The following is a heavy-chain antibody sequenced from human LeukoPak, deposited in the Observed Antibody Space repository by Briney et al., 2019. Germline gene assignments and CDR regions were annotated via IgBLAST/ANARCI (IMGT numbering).Heavy chain of an antibody. V-gene: IGHV3-9*01. J-gene: IGHJ4*02. CDR3: AKDMGGSYYYYFDY. CDR2: ISWNSGSI. Sequence: GRSLRLSCAASGFTFDDYAMHWVRQAPGKGLEWVSGISWNSGSIGYADSVKGRFTISRDNAKNSLYLQMNSLRAEDTALYYCAKDMGGSYYYYFDYWGQGTLVTVSS. CDR1: GFTFDDYA. D-gene: IGHD1-26*01.